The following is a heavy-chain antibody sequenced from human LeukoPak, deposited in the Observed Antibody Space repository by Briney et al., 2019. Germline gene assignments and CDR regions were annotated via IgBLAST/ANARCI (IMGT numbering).Heavy chain of an antibody. J-gene: IGHJ5*01. CDR1: GCSISSYY. D-gene: IGHD6-13*01. V-gene: IGHV4-59*08. CDR2: IYYSWST. Sequence: AGTLPLTCTVSGCSISSYYWSWIRQPPGKGLEWIVHIYYSWSTNYITALNSSVTISVDTSKNQYSLKLSSVTAAATAVYYYARLVSSSWFDPWGQGTLVTVSS. CDR3: ARLVSSSWFDP.